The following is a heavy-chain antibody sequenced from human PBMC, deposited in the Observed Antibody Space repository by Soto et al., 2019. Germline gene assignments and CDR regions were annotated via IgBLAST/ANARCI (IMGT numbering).Heavy chain of an antibody. V-gene: IGHV4-39*07. J-gene: IGHJ4*02. D-gene: IGHD6-19*01. CDR1: GGSVDSNRYY. CDR3: ARGGLLPDY. Sequence: SETLSLTCTVSGGSVDSNRYYWGWIRQPPGKGLEWIGYISYSGSTYYSPSLKSRVTISVDTSKNQFSLRLSSVTAADTAVYYCARGGLLPDYWGQGTLVTVSS. CDR2: ISYSGST.